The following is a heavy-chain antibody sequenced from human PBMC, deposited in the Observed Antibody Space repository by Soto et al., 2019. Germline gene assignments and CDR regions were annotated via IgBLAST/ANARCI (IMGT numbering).Heavy chain of an antibody. Sequence: QVQLQESGPGLVTPSQSLSLTCTVSGGSISSGAYYWRWIRQHPGRGLEWVGHISYSGNTDYNPSLESRVAISLDTPRNQFSLKLRSVSAADTAVYYCAASPNADFFDYWGQGALVTVSA. CDR2: ISYSGNT. CDR1: GGSISSGAYY. CDR3: AASPNADFFDY. V-gene: IGHV4-31*03. J-gene: IGHJ4*02.